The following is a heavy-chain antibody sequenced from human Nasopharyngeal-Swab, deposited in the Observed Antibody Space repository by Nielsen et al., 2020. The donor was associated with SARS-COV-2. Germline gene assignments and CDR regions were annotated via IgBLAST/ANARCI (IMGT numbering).Heavy chain of an antibody. Sequence: SVKVSCKVSGGTFSKYAISWVRQAPGQGLEWMGGIIVNLGMTKYAQKFKDSVIVNADESTGTAYMELSSLRSEDTAVYYCATWGIGYGENAHATFDSWGQGTQVTVSS. CDR3: ATWGIGYGENAHATFDS. CDR2: IIVNLGMT. D-gene: IGHD4-17*01. CDR1: GGTFSKYA. J-gene: IGHJ4*02. V-gene: IGHV1-69*10.